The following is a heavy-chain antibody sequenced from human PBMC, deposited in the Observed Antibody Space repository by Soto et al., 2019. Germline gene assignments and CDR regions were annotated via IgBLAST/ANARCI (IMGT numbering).Heavy chain of an antibody. CDR1: GYTLTELS. Sequence: ASVKVSCKVSGYTLTELSMHWVRQAPGKGLEWMGGFDPEDGETIYAQKFQGRVTMTEDTSTDTAYMELSSLRSEDTAVYYCATQYCSGGSCYSYFDYWGQGTLVTVSS. CDR2: FDPEDGET. D-gene: IGHD2-15*01. J-gene: IGHJ4*02. V-gene: IGHV1-24*01. CDR3: ATQYCSGGSCYSYFDY.